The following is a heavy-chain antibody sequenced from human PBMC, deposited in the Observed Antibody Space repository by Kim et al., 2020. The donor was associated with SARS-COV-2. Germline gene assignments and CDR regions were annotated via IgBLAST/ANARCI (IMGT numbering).Heavy chain of an antibody. Sequence: GGSLRLSCAASGFSFSTYGMHWVRQAPGKGLEWVARIWYDGSNKYYADSVKGRFTISRDNSKNTLFLQMTSLRVDDTAVYFCARGFCGSATCYTGGTYFDDWGQGTLVTVSS. CDR3: ARGFCGSATCYTGGTYFDD. CDR2: IWYDGSNK. V-gene: IGHV3-33*01. D-gene: IGHD2-2*02. J-gene: IGHJ4*02. CDR1: GFSFSTYG.